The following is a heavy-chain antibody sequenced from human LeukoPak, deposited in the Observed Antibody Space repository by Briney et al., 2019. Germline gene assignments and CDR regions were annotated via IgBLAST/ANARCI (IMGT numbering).Heavy chain of an antibody. CDR2: ISQDGSEK. CDR3: ARAVGSSGCDY. V-gene: IGHV3-7*01. D-gene: IGHD3-22*01. Sequence: PGGSLRLSCAASGFTFNNYWLTWVRQAPGKGLEGVAKISQDGSEKYYVDSVKGRFTISRDSGKNSLYLQMNSLRVEDTAVYYCARAVGSSGCDYWGQGTLVTVSS. CDR1: GFTFNNYW. J-gene: IGHJ4*02.